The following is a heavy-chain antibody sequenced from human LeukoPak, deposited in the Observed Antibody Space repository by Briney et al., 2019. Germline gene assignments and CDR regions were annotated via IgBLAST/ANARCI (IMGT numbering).Heavy chain of an antibody. Sequence: ASVKVSCKASGYTFTSYDINWVRQATGQGLEWLGWMNPNSGNTGYAQKLQGRVTMTTDTSTSTAYMELRSLRSDDTAVYYCARRDILTGYPLIDYWGQGTLVTVSS. V-gene: IGHV1-8*01. CDR1: GYTFTSYD. D-gene: IGHD3-9*01. CDR2: MNPNSGNT. CDR3: ARRDILTGYPLIDY. J-gene: IGHJ4*02.